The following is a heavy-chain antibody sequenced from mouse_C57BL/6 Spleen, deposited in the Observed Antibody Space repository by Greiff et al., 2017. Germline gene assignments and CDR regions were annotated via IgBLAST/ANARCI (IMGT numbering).Heavy chain of an antibody. CDR1: GFTFSSYA. D-gene: IGHD4-1*01. V-gene: IGHV5-9-1*02. CDR2: ISSGGDYI. CDR3: TRVPNWDGFAY. J-gene: IGHJ3*01. Sequence: DVQLVESGEGLVKPGGSLKLSCAASGFTFSSYAMSWVRQTPEKRLEWVAYISSGGDYIYYADTVKGRFTISRDNARNTLYLQMSSLKSEDTAMYYCTRVPNWDGFAYWGQGTLVTVSA.